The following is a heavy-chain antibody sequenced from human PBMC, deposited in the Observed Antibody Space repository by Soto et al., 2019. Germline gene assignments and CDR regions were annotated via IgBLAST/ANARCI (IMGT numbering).Heavy chain of an antibody. D-gene: IGHD5-18*01. J-gene: IGHJ4*02. Sequence: PSETLSLTCTVSGGSISNYYCNWIRQPAGKGLEWIGRIDTSGSTNYNPSLKSRVTISLDTSSNQFSLKLTSVTAADTAVYYCARDIRGYSRAFDYWGQGTLVTVS. CDR3: ARDIRGYSRAFDY. V-gene: IGHV4-4*07. CDR1: GGSISNYY. CDR2: IDTSGST.